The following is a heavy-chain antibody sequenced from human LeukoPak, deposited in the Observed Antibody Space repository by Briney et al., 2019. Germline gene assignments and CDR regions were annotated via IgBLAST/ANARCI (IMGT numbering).Heavy chain of an antibody. J-gene: IGHJ6*02. D-gene: IGHD6-13*01. V-gene: IGHV1-18*01. CDR1: GYTFTSYG. CDR3: ARGVSSSWGYYYYYGMDV. CDR2: ISAYNGNT. Sequence: VKVSCKASGYTFTSYGISWVRQAPGQGLEWMGWISAYNGNTNYAQKLQGRVTMTTDTSTSTAYMELRSLRSDDTAVYYCARGVSSSWGYYYYYGMDVWGQGTTVTVSS.